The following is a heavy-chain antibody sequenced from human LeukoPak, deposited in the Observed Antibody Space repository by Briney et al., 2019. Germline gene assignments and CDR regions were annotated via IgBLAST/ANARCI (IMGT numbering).Heavy chain of an antibody. Sequence: GGSLRLSCAASGFTFSSYVMHWVRQAPGKGLEWVAVISYDGSNKYYADSVKGRFAISRNNSKNTLYLQMNSLRAEDTAVYYCARDIWRSSWPSWGQGTLVTVSS. CDR1: GFTFSSYV. CDR3: ARDIWRSSWPS. J-gene: IGHJ4*02. CDR2: ISYDGSNK. V-gene: IGHV3-30*09. D-gene: IGHD6-13*01.